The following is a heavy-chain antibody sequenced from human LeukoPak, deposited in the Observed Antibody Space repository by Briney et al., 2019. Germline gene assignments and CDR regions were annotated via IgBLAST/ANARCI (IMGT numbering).Heavy chain of an antibody. CDR2: IRSKANSYAT. D-gene: IGHD3-22*01. CDR1: GFTFSGSA. J-gene: IGHJ4*02. Sequence: GGSLRLSCAASGFTFSGSAMHWVRQASGKGLEWVGRIRSKANSYATAYAASVKGRFTISRDDSKNTAYLQMNSLKTEDTAVYYCIPADLYYYESSGYYTDFDYWGRGTLVTVSS. CDR3: IPADLYYYESSGYYTDFDY. V-gene: IGHV3-73*01.